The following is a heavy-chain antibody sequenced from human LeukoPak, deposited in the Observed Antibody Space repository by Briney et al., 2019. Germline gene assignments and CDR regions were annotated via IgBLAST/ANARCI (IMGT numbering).Heavy chain of an antibody. Sequence: SETLSLTCAVSGYSISSGYYWGWIRQPPGKGLEWIGSIYHSGSTYYNPSLKSRVTISVDTSKNQFSLKLSSVTAADTAVYYCARWVYSSGRYSGYWGQGTLVTVSS. CDR3: ARWVYSSGRYSGY. V-gene: IGHV4-38-2*01. CDR1: GYSISSGYY. D-gene: IGHD6-19*01. J-gene: IGHJ4*02. CDR2: IYHSGST.